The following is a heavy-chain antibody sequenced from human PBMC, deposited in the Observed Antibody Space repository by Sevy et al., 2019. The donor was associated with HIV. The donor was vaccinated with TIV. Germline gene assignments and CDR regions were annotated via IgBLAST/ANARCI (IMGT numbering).Heavy chain of an antibody. CDR3: SRDLPHLLPWELSRGSDI. J-gene: IGHJ4*02. Sequence: GGSLRLSCEASGFTLSDYAVHWVRQAPGKGLEWVAIISHDEIPKDYGDSVKGRFTISRDNSKNTVSLQMNSLRTEDTAVYYCSRDLPHLLPWELSRGSDIWGQGTLVTVSS. CDR2: ISHDEIPK. D-gene: IGHD3-16*02. V-gene: IGHV3-30*04. CDR1: GFTLSDYA.